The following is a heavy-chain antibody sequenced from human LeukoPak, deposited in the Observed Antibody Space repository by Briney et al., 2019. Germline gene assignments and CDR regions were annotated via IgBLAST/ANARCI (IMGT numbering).Heavy chain of an antibody. V-gene: IGHV4-59*01. J-gene: IGHJ6*03. CDR2: IYYSGST. Sequence: SETLSLTCTVSGGSISSYYWSWIRQPPGKGLEWIGYIYYSGSTNYNPSLKSRVTISVDTSKHQFSLKLSSVTAADTAVYYCARATEAHSWRTRYYDYYMDVWGKGTTVTVSS. CDR1: GGSISSYY. CDR3: ARATEAHSWRTRYYDYYMDV. D-gene: IGHD6-13*01.